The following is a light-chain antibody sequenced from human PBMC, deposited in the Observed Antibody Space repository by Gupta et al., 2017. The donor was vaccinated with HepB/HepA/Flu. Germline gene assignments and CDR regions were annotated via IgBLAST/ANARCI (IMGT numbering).Light chain of an antibody. Sequence: ALTQPAFVSGSPGQSLTISCTGPSNDIGGYDSVSWYQQDPGQAPKLLISDVTNRPSGVSNRFSGSKSGNTASLTISGLQAEDEADYYCSSFSNTYTLVLLGGGTKLTVL. CDR3: SSFSNTYTLVL. J-gene: IGLJ2*01. CDR2: DVT. CDR1: SNDIGGYDS. V-gene: IGLV2-14*03.